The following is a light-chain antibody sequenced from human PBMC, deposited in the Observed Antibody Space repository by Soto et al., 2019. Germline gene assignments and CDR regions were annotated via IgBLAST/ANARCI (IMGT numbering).Light chain of an antibody. V-gene: IGLV2-23*03. CDR3: CSYAGSSTLV. CDR2: EGS. Sequence: QSALTQPASVSGSPGQSITISCTGTSSDVGSYNLVSWYQQHPGKAPKLMIYEGSKRPSGVSNRFSGSKSGNTASLTISGLHAEDEDDYYCCSYAGSSTLVFGTGTKVTVL. CDR1: SSDVGSYNL. J-gene: IGLJ1*01.